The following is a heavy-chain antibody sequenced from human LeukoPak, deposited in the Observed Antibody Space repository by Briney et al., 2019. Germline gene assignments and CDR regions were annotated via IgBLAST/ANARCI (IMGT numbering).Heavy chain of an antibody. CDR3: AKGGYCSSTSCYGVDAFDI. Sequence: GGSLRLSCAASGFTFSSYAMSWVRQAPGKGREWVSAISGSGGSTYYADSVKGRFTISRDNSENTLYLQMNSLRAEDTAVYYCAKGGYCSSTSCYGVDAFDIWGQGTMVTVSS. V-gene: IGHV3-23*01. CDR1: GFTFSSYA. D-gene: IGHD2-2*01. J-gene: IGHJ3*02. CDR2: ISGSGGST.